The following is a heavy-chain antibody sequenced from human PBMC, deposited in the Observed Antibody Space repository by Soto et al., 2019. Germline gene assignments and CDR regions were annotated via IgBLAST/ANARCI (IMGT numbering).Heavy chain of an antibody. Sequence: SETLSLTCTVSGGSISSGGYYWNWIRQHPGKGLEWIGYISYSGSTYYNPSLKSRVTISVDTSKKQFSLKLSSVTAADTAVYYCASYNFGVFFDYWGQGTLVTVSS. V-gene: IGHV4-61*08. D-gene: IGHD3-3*01. J-gene: IGHJ4*02. CDR3: ASYNFGVFFDY. CDR2: ISYSGST. CDR1: GGSISSGGYY.